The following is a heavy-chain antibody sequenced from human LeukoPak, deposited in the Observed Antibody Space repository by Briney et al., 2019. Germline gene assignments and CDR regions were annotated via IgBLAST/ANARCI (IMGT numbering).Heavy chain of an antibody. CDR3: ARDRARSRCSGGSCPKQVGHQFDY. Sequence: ASVKASCKASGYSFTSSYIHWVRQAPGQGLEWMGIINPSGGSTSYAQKFQGRVTMTRDTSTSTVYMELSSLRSEDTAVYYCARDRARSRCSGGSCPKQVGHQFDYWGQGTLVTVSS. CDR1: GYSFTSSY. V-gene: IGHV1-46*01. J-gene: IGHJ4*02. CDR2: INPSGGST. D-gene: IGHD2-15*01.